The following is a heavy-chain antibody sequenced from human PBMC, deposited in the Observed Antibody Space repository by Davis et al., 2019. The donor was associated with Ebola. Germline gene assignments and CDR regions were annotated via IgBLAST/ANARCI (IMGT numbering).Heavy chain of an antibody. J-gene: IGHJ4*02. V-gene: IGHV3-11*04. Sequence: GGSLRLSCAASGFTFSDYYMSWIRQAPGKGLEWVSYISSSGSTIYYADSVKGRFTISRDNAKSTLYLQMNNLRVEDTAVYYCARASGAYYPFDYWGQGTLVTVSS. CDR2: ISSSGSTI. D-gene: IGHD3-22*01. CDR3: ARASGAYYPFDY. CDR1: GFTFSDYY.